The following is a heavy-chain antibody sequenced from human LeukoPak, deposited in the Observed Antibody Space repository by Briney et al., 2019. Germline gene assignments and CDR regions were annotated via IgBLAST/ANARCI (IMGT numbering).Heavy chain of an antibody. CDR2: ISGSGDTT. CDR1: GFTFSSYA. Sequence: GGSLRLSCAASGFTFSSYAMSWVRQAPGKGLEWVSGISGSGDTTYYADSVKGRFTISRDNSKNTLFLQMNSLRAEDTAVYYCAKGPPSSSAQYFQHWGQGTLVTVSS. J-gene: IGHJ1*01. D-gene: IGHD6-6*01. V-gene: IGHV3-23*01. CDR3: AKGPPSSSAQYFQH.